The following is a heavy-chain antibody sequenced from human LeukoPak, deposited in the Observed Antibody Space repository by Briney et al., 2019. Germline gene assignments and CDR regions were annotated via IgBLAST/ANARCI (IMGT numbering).Heavy chain of an antibody. D-gene: IGHD3-22*01. Sequence: ASVKVSCKASGYTFTSYYMHWVRQAPGQGLEWMGIINPSGGSTSYAQKFQGRVTMTRDTSTSTVYMELSSLRSEDTAVYYRARSLGYYDSSGYYSMVYWGQGTLVTVSS. V-gene: IGHV1-46*01. J-gene: IGHJ4*02. CDR2: INPSGGST. CDR3: ARSLGYYDSSGYYSMVY. CDR1: GYTFTSYY.